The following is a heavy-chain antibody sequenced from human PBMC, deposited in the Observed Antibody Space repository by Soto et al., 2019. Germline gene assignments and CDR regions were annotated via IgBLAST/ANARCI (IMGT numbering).Heavy chain of an antibody. Sequence: GGSLRLSCAASGFTFSSYAMSWVRQAPGKGLEWVSGITSSGGSTYYTDSVKGRFTISRDNSKNTLYLQMNSLRAEDTAVYFCAKDLAGIPTNADSWGQGTLVTVSS. V-gene: IGHV3-23*01. CDR3: AKDLAGIPTNADS. CDR2: ITSSGGST. J-gene: IGHJ4*02. CDR1: GFTFSSYA. D-gene: IGHD3-10*01.